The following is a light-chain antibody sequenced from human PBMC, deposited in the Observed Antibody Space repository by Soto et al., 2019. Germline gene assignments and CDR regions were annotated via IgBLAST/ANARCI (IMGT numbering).Light chain of an antibody. CDR1: SSDVGAYNY. CDR3: SSYAVTNNFYL. Sequence: QSVLTQPPCASGSPGQSVTISCTGTSSDVGAYNYVSWYQQHPDKAPKLMIYEVTKRPSGVTDRFSGSKSGNTASLTVSGLQAEDEGDYYCSSYAVTNNFYLFGNGTKFTVL. CDR2: EVT. V-gene: IGLV2-8*01. J-gene: IGLJ1*01.